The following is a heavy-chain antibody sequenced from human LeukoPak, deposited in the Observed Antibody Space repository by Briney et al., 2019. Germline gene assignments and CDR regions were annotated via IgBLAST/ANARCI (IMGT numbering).Heavy chain of an antibody. CDR1: GFSFNTYA. CDR2: ISNTGGST. J-gene: IGHJ6*02. V-gene: IGHV3-23*01. D-gene: IGHD5-12*01. CDR3: ARRDSGYDYYYYGMDV. Sequence: GGSLRLSCAAPGFSFNTYAMSWVRQAPGKGLEWVSAISNTGGSTYYADSVKGRFTISRDKSKNTLSLQMNSLRAEDTAVYYCARRDSGYDYYYYGMDVWGQGTTVTVSS.